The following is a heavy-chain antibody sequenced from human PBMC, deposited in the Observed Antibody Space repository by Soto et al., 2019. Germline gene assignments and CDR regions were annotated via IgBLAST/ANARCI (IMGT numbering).Heavy chain of an antibody. CDR2: ISYDGSNK. D-gene: IGHD2-8*02. J-gene: IGHJ4*02. V-gene: IGHV3-30-3*01. CDR3: ARDGQLVATFDY. CDR1: GFTFSSYA. Sequence: QVQLVESGGGVVQPGRSLRLSCAASGFTFSSYAMHWVRQAPGKGLEWVAVISYDGSNKYYADSVKGRFTISRDNSKNTLYLQMNSLRAEDTAVYYCARDGQLVATFDYWGQGTLVTVSS.